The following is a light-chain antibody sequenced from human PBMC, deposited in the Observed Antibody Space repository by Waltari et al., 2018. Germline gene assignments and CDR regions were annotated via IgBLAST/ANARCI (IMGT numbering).Light chain of an antibody. J-gene: IGLJ3*02. V-gene: IGLV2-23*01. CDR2: EDT. CDR1: SSDVGSYSL. Sequence: QSVLTQPASVSGSPGQPITISCTGTSSDVGSYSLVSWYRQHPGEAPRVIIFEDTKRPSGVSNRFSGSKSGNPASLTISGLQAEDEADYYCCSYTLTNTWLFGGGTKLTVL. CDR3: CSYTLTNTWL.